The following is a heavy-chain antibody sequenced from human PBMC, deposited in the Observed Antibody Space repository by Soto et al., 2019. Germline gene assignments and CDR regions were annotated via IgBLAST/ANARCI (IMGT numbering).Heavy chain of an antibody. CDR3: ARAQRRYTKYEY. J-gene: IGHJ4*02. CDR1: GGSISTNNW. CDR2: IYHTETT. V-gene: IGHV4-4*02. Sequence: PSETLSLTCAVSGGSISTNNWWSWVRQPPGKGLEWIGEIYHTETTNYSPSLKSRVTISVDKSRNQFSLRLNSVTAADTAMYYCARAQRRYTKYEYWGQGTLVTVSS. D-gene: IGHD3-16*02.